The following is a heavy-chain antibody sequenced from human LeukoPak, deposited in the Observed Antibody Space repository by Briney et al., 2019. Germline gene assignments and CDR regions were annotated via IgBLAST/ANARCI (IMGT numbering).Heavy chain of an antibody. CDR2: IYSGGDT. CDR1: GFFVSNNY. Sequence: GGSLRLSCAASGFFVSNNYMSWVRQAPGKGLEWVSVIYSGGDTYYSDSVRGRLIISRDNSMRTLYLRINSLRDEDTAIYYCARGTSWISPDWYMDVWGEGTTVTVSS. CDR3: ARGTSWISPDWYMDV. J-gene: IGHJ6*03. D-gene: IGHD1-14*01. V-gene: IGHV3-53*01.